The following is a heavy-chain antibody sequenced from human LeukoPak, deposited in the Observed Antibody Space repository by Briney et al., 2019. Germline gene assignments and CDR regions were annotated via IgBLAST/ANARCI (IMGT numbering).Heavy chain of an antibody. J-gene: IGHJ3*02. Sequence: AGGSLRLSCAASGFTFSSYGMHWVRQAPGKGLEWVAVISYDGSNTYYADSVKGRFTISRDNSKNTLYLQMNSLRAADTAVYYCAKLAYGDYVDAFDIWGQGTMVTVSS. V-gene: IGHV3-30*18. D-gene: IGHD4-17*01. CDR3: AKLAYGDYVDAFDI. CDR1: GFTFSSYG. CDR2: ISYDGSNT.